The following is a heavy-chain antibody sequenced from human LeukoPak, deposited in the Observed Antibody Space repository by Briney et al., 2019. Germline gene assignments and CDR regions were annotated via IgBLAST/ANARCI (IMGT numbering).Heavy chain of an antibody. J-gene: IGHJ5*02. CDR2: VYPHDSDT. D-gene: IGHD3-10*01. CDR1: GYAFTSFY. CDR3: ARQGYYDGPGLYYGQANWFDP. Sequence: GESLKISCRASGYAFTSFYIAWVRQMPGKGLEWMGIVYPHDSDTRYIPSLQGQVTFSVDRSTNTAFLQWNSLKASDTAMYYCARQGYYDGPGLYYGQANWFDPWGQGTLVTVSS. V-gene: IGHV5-51*01.